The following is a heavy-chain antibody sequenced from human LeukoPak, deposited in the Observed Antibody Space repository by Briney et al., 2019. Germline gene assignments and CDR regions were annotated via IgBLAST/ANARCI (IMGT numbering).Heavy chain of an antibody. CDR2: IIPIFGTA. CDR3: ARDAIAVAGTVQNLFDY. V-gene: IGHV1-69*13. Sequence: SVKVSCKASGGTFSSYAISWVRQAPGQGLEWMGRIIPIFGTANYAQKFQGRVTITADESTSTAYMELSSLRSEDTAVYYCARDAIAVAGTVQNLFDYWGQGTLVTVSS. J-gene: IGHJ4*02. D-gene: IGHD6-19*01. CDR1: GGTFSSYA.